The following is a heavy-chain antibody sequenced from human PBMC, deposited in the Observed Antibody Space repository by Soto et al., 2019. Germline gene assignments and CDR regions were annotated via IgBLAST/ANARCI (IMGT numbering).Heavy chain of an antibody. Sequence: QVQLQQWGAGLLKPSETLSLICAVYGGSFSGNYWSWIRQPPGKGLEWIGQFSDSGSTNYNPSLKSRVTISEAMSKSQFSLKLSSVTAADTAVYYCARGNFYYGLDVWGQGTTVTVSS. CDR2: FSDSGST. V-gene: IGHV4-34*01. CDR1: GGSFSGNY. CDR3: ARGNFYYGLDV. J-gene: IGHJ6*02.